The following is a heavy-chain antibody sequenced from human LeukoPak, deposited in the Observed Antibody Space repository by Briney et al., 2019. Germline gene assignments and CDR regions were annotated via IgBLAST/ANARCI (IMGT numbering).Heavy chain of an antibody. V-gene: IGHV3-33*01. Sequence: GGSLRLSCAASGFTFSDYGMHWVRQAPGKGLEWVAVIWYDGSNKYYADSVEGRFTVSRDNSKYTLNLQMNSLRAEDTAVYYCARDSNWGSDCWGQGTLVTVSS. CDR2: IWYDGSNK. J-gene: IGHJ4*02. CDR1: GFTFSDYG. D-gene: IGHD7-27*01. CDR3: ARDSNWGSDC.